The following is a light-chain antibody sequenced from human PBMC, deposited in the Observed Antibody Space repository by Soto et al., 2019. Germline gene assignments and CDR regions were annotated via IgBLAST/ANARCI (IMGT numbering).Light chain of an antibody. J-gene: IGKJ4*02. CDR2: AAS. V-gene: IGKV1-39*01. CDR1: ESISSY. Sequence: DIQMTQSPSSLSASVGDSVTITCRASESISSYLYWYQQKPGKAPTLLIYAASSLQSGVPSRISGSGSGTDFTLTLSSRQPEDLATNYCQQSYSTPRLTFGGGTKVEIK. CDR3: QQSYSTPRLT.